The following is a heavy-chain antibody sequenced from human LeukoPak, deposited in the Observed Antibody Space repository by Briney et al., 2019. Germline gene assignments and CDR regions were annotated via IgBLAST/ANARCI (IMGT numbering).Heavy chain of an antibody. D-gene: IGHD3-22*01. J-gene: IGHJ4*02. Sequence: SETLSLTCAVYGGSFSGYYWSWIRQPPGKGLEWIGEINHSGSTNYNPSLKSRVTISVDTSKKQFSLKLSSVTAADTAVYYCARVFRSSGYYRPFDYWGQGTLVTVSS. V-gene: IGHV4-34*01. CDR1: GGSFSGYY. CDR3: ARVFRSSGYYRPFDY. CDR2: INHSGST.